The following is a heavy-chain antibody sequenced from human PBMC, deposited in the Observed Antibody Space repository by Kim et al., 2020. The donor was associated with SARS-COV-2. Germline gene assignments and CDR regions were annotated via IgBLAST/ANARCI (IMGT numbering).Heavy chain of an antibody. CDR1: GFTFSDYY. J-gene: IGHJ4*02. V-gene: IGHV3-11*05. Sequence: GGSLRLSCAASGFTFSDYYMTWIRQAPGKGLEWVSYISSSGTYTKYADSLKGRFTISRDNAKNSLYLQMNSLRADDAAVYYCARVPVGSSSWYYFDYWGQGTLLTVSS. CDR3: ARVPVGSSSWYYFDY. CDR2: ISSSGTYT. D-gene: IGHD6-13*01.